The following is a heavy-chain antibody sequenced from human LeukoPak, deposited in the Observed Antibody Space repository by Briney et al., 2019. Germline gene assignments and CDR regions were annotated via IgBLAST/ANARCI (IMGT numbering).Heavy chain of an antibody. CDR3: ARVGILRVPSFWFDP. V-gene: IGHV4-59*01. D-gene: IGHD3-3*01. CDR2: IYYSGST. J-gene: IGHJ5*02. Sequence: ASETLSLTCTVSGASISSYYWSWLRQPPGKGLEWIGYIYYSGSTRYNPSLKSRVTISVDTSKNQFSLKLSSVTAADTAVYYCARVGILRVPSFWFDPWGQGTLVTVSS. CDR1: GASISSYY.